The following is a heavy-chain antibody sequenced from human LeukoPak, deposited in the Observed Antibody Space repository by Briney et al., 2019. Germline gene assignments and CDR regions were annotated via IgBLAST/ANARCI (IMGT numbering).Heavy chain of an antibody. CDR2: IFHSGGT. V-gene: IGHV4-39*01. Sequence: SETLSLTCTVSGGSISSDGVYWGWVRQPPGKGLEWIGSIFHSGGTYLNPSLKSRVIIPVDTSKNQFSLKLNSVTAADTAVYYCRRRVSNGWDYYYGLDVWGQGTTVTVSS. CDR3: RRRVSNGWDYYYGLDV. CDR1: GGSISSDGVY. J-gene: IGHJ6*02. D-gene: IGHD6-19*01.